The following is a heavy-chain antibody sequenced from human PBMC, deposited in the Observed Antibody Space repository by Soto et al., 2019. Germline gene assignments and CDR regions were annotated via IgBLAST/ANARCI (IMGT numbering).Heavy chain of an antibody. D-gene: IGHD6-19*01. V-gene: IGHV1-18*01. CDR3: ARAAYSSGWMIMSEYYYYGMDV. CDR2: ISAYNGNT. Sequence: ASVKVSCKASGYTFTSYGISWVRQAPGQGLEGMGWISAYNGNTNYAQKLQGRVTMTTDTSTSTAYMELRSLRSDVTAVYYCARAAYSSGWMIMSEYYYYGMDVWGQGTTVTVS. J-gene: IGHJ6*02. CDR1: GYTFTSYG.